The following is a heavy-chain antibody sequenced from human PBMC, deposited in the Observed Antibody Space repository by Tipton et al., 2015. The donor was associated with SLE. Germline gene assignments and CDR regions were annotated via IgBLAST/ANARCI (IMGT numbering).Heavy chain of an antibody. CDR1: GFLVSNNY. V-gene: IGHV3-21*03. Sequence: GSLRLSCAASGFLVSNNYMTWVRHAPGKGLEWVSSISSGRSFIHYADSVKGRFTISRDNAQNSLFLQMNSLRAEDTAVYYCARDITTAIGGPWYDPWGQGTLVTVSS. D-gene: IGHD2-21*02. CDR3: ARDITTAIGGPWYDP. J-gene: IGHJ5*02. CDR2: ISSGRSFI.